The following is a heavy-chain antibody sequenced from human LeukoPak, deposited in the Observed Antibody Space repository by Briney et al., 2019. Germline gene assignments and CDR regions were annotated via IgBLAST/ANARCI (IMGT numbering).Heavy chain of an antibody. V-gene: IGHV5-51*01. CDR1: GYSFTSYW. CDR3: ARSFVSAAAAPGYFDY. J-gene: IGHJ4*02. Sequence: GEPLNISCKGSGYSFTSYWIGWVPQMPGRGLEWMRIIYPGDSDTRYRASFRARATISADKSITTAYLKWSSLKASDTAMYYCARSFVSAAAAPGYFDYWGQGTLVTVSS. D-gene: IGHD6-13*01. CDR2: IYPGDSDT.